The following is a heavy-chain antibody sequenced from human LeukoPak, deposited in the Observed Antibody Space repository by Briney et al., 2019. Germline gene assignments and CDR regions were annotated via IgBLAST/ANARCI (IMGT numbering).Heavy chain of an antibody. J-gene: IGHJ5*02. V-gene: IGHV1-2*02. CDR2: INPNSGGT. CDR1: GYTFTGYY. D-gene: IGHD2-15*01. CDR3: AREGGSVCNGGSCYWFDP. Sequence: GASVKVSCKASGYTFTGYYMHWVRQAPGQGLEWMGWINPNSGGTNYAQKFQGRVTMTRDTSISTAYMELSRLRSDDTAVYYCAREGGSVCNGGSCYWFDPWGQGTLVTVSS.